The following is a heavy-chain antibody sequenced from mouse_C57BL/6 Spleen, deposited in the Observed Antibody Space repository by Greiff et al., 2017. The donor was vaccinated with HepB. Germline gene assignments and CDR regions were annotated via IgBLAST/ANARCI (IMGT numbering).Heavy chain of an antibody. V-gene: IGHV1-53*01. D-gene: IGHD1-1*01. CDR1: GYTFTSYW. Sequence: QVQLQQPGPELVKPGASVKLSCKASGYTFTSYWMHWVKQRPGQGLEWIGNINPSNGGTNYNEKFKSKATLTVDKSSSTAYMQLSSLTSEDSAVYYCARDGGLITTVVDGWYFDVWGTGTTVTVSS. CDR2: INPSNGGT. J-gene: IGHJ1*03. CDR3: ARDGGLITTVVDGWYFDV.